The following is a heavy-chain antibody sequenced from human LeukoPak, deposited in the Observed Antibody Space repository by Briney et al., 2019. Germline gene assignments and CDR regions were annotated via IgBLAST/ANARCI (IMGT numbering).Heavy chain of an antibody. V-gene: IGHV3-69-1*02. CDR2: ISSSSYI. D-gene: IGHD2-15*01. CDR1: GFTFSDYY. J-gene: IGHJ3*02. Sequence: PGGSLRLSCAASGFTFSDYYMSWIRQAPGKGLEWVSSISSSSYIYYADSVKGRFTISRDNAKNSLYLQMNSLRAEDTAVYYCARDQGVYCSGGSCTAFDIWGQGTMVTVSS. CDR3: ARDQGVYCSGGSCTAFDI.